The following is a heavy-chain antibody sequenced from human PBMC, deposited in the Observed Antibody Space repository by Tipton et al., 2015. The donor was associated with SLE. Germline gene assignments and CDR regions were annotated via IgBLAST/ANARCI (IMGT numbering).Heavy chain of an antibody. D-gene: IGHD4-17*01. CDR2: IYYSGST. J-gene: IGHJ4*02. V-gene: IGHV4-39*01. CDR1: GGSISSSSYY. CDR3: ARHDYGDYGYFDY. Sequence: TLSLTCTVSGGSISSSSYYWGWIRQPPGKGLEWIGSIYYSGSTYYNPSLKSRVTISVDTPKNHFSLKLGSVTAADTAVYYCARHDYGDYGYFDYWGQGTLVTVSS.